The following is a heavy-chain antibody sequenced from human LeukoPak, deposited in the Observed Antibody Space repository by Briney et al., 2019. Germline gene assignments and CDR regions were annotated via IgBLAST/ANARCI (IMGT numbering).Heavy chain of an antibody. D-gene: IGHD2-15*01. CDR3: ARGGGYCSGGSCYYDY. J-gene: IGHJ4*02. V-gene: IGHV1-8*01. CDR1: GYTFTSYD. CDR2: MNPNSGNT. Sequence: ASVKVSCKASGYTFTSYDINWVRQATGQGLEWTGWMNPNSGNTGYAQKFQGRVTMTRNTSISTAYMELSSLRSEDTAVYYCARGGGYCSGGSCYYDYWGQGTLVTVSS.